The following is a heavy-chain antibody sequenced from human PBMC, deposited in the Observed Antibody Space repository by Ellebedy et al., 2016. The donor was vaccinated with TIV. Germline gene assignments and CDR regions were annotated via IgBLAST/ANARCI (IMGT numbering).Heavy chain of an antibody. D-gene: IGHD5-18*01. Sequence: GGSLRLXCAASGFTFSSYSMNWVRQAPGKGLEWVSSISSSSSYIYYADSVKGRFTISRDNAKNSLYLQMNSLRAEDTAVYYCAREGYSYGYWFDPWGQGTLVTVSS. CDR1: GFTFSSYS. J-gene: IGHJ5*02. CDR2: ISSSSSYI. CDR3: AREGYSYGYWFDP. V-gene: IGHV3-21*01.